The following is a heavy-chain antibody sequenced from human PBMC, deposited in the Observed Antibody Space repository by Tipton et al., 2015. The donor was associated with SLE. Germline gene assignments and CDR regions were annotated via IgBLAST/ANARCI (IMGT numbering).Heavy chain of an antibody. D-gene: IGHD3-3*01. J-gene: IGHJ4*02. V-gene: IGHV4-38-2*02. Sequence: TLSLTCTVSGYSLTSGYYWGWIRQPPGKGLEWIGSMSQTGITYYNPTLMSRVTISGDTSKNQFFLNLDSVTAADTAVYYCVREHHPRITVFGADCWGQGTLVTVPS. CDR1: GYSLTSGYY. CDR3: VREHHPRITVFGADC. CDR2: MSQTGIT.